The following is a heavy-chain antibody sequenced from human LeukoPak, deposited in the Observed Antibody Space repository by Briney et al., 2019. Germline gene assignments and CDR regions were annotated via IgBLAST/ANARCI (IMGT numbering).Heavy chain of an antibody. CDR3: VRWYPYFDC. V-gene: IGHV3-74*01. J-gene: IGHJ4*02. CDR2: IDRDGTIT. CDR1: GFTFTDYW. D-gene: IGHD6-13*01. Sequence: PGGSLRLSCAASGFTFTDYWMHWVRQAPGKGLVWVSRIDRDGTITSYADSVRGRFTISRDNAKNTLYLQMNSLRAEDTAVYYCVRWYPYFDCWGQGTLVTVSS.